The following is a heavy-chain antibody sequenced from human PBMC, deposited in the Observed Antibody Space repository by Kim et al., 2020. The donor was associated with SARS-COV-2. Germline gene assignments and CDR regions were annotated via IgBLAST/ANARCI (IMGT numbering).Heavy chain of an antibody. CDR1: GGSLSSFY. CDR3: ARGRRWLQFGGLDYFDS. D-gene: IGHD5-12*01. CDR2: SYDSGST. Sequence: SETLSLTCTVSGGSLSSFYWTWIRQSPGKGLECIGYSYDSGSTNYNPSLKSRVTILVDTSKNQFSLSLSSVTAADTAVYYCARGRRWLQFGGLDYFDSWGQGALVTVSS. J-gene: IGHJ4*02. V-gene: IGHV4-59*13.